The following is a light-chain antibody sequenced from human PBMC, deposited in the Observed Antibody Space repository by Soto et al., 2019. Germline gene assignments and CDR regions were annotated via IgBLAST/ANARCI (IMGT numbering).Light chain of an antibody. CDR2: GAS. J-gene: IGKJ1*01. CDR3: QQYDNWPQT. CDR1: QSVSSN. V-gene: IGKV3-15*01. Sequence: EIVMTQSPATLSVSPGEGATLSCRASQSVSSNLAWYQQRPGQAPRLLINGASTRASGVPARFSGSGSGTEFTLTISSLQFEDFAVYFCQQYDNWPQTFGQGTKV.